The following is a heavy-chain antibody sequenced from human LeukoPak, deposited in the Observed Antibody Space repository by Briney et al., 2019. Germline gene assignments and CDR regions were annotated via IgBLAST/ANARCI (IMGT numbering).Heavy chain of an antibody. Sequence: GGSLRLSCAASGFTFSDYYMSWIRQAPGKGLEWVSYISSSGSTIYYADSEKGRFTISRDNAKNSLYLQMNSLRAEDTAVYYCARDYYDSSGYYYFDYWGQGTLVTVSS. D-gene: IGHD3-22*01. CDR1: GFTFSDYY. CDR2: ISSSGSTI. V-gene: IGHV3-11*04. CDR3: ARDYYDSSGYYYFDY. J-gene: IGHJ4*02.